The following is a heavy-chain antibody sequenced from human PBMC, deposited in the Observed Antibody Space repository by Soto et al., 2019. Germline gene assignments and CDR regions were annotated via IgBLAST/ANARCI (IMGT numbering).Heavy chain of an antibody. CDR3: ARRPKSGSFHYYGVDA. CDR2: IYYNGRT. D-gene: IGHD1-26*01. J-gene: IGHJ6*02. V-gene: IGHV4-39*01. CDR1: GGSISSSSYF. Sequence: QLQLQESGPGLLKPSETMSLTCSVSGGSISSSSYFWDWLRQTPGMGLEWIGNIYYNGRTYYNPSLRSRVTISVDTSQNQLSLKLSSVTAADTAVYYCARRPKSGSFHYYGVDAWGQGTTVTVSS.